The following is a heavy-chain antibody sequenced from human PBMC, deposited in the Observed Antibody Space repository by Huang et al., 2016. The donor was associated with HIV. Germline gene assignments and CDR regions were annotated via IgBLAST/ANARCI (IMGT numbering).Heavy chain of an antibody. CDR2: FIPILGTA. J-gene: IGHJ4*02. D-gene: IGHD3-22*01. CDR3: ARARGYYDSSVSYYFDY. CDR1: GGTFSSYA. V-gene: IGHV1-69*13. Sequence: QVQLVQSGAEVKKPGSSVKVSCKASGGTFSSYAISWVRQAPGQGLEWMGGFIPILGTANYAQKFQGRVTITADESTSTAYMELSSLRSEDTAVYYCARARGYYDSSVSYYFDYWGQGTLVTVSS.